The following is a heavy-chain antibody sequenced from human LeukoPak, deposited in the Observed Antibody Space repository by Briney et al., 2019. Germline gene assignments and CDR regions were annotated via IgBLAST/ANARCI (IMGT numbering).Heavy chain of an antibody. Sequence: SSETLSLTCAVSGGSISSYYWSWIRQPPGKGLEWIGYIYYSGSTNYNPSLKSRVTISVDTSKNQFSLKLSSVTAADTAVYYCARGESSGWYSTDAFDIWGQGTMVTVSS. J-gene: IGHJ3*02. CDR1: GGSISSYY. CDR2: IYYSGST. CDR3: ARGESSGWYSTDAFDI. D-gene: IGHD6-19*01. V-gene: IGHV4-59*01.